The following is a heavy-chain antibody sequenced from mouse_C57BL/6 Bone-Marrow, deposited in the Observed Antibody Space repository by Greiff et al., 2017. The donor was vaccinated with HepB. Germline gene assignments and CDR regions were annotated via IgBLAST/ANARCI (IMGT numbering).Heavy chain of an antibody. CDR1: GFNIKDDY. V-gene: IGHV14-4*01. J-gene: IGHJ2*01. CDR3: TTNGYYGSRRYFDY. Sequence: EVQLQQSGAELVRPGASVKLSCTASGFNIKDDYMHWVKQRPEQGLEWIGWIDPENGDTEYASKFQGKATITADTSSNTAYLQLSSLTSEDTAVYYCTTNGYYGSRRYFDYWGQGTTLTVSS. D-gene: IGHD1-1*01. CDR2: IDPENGDT.